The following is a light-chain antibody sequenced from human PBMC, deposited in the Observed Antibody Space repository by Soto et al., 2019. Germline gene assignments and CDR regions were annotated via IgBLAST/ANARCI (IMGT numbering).Light chain of an antibody. CDR1: QSISSY. V-gene: IGKV1-39*01. CDR3: QQSYSTPPYT. J-gene: IGKJ2*01. Sequence: DIQMTQSPSSLSASVGDRVTITCRASQSISSYLHWYQQKPGKAPKLLTYAASSLQSGVPSRFSGSGSGTDFTLTISNLQPEDFATYYCQQSYSTPPYTFGQGTKLEIK. CDR2: AAS.